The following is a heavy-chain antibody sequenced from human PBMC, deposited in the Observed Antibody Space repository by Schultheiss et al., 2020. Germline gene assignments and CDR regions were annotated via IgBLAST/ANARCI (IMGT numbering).Heavy chain of an antibody. J-gene: IGHJ6*02. D-gene: IGHD3-3*01. CDR3: ARGGFGVLYGMDV. V-gene: IGHV3-23*01. CDR2: ISGSGGST. CDR1: GFTFRSNA. Sequence: GESLKISCAASGFTFRSNAMSWVRQAPGKGLEWVSAISGSGGSTYYADSVKGRFTVSRDDANNSVYLQLNSLRAEDTAMYYCARGGFGVLYGMDVWGQGTAVTVSS.